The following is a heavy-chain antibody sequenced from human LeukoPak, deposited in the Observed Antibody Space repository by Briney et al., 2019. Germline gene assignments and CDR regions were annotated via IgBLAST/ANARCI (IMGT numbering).Heavy chain of an antibody. CDR1: GFTFDDYA. V-gene: IGHV3-9*01. CDR2: ISWHSGSI. D-gene: IGHD4-17*01. J-gene: IGHJ4*02. Sequence: GGSLRLSCAASGFTFDDYAMHWVRQAPGKGLEWVSGISWHSGSIGYADSVKGRFTISRDNAKNSLYLQMNSLRAEDTALYYCARVYKGLDGDNENYFDYWGQGTLVTVSS. CDR3: ARVYKGLDGDNENYFDY.